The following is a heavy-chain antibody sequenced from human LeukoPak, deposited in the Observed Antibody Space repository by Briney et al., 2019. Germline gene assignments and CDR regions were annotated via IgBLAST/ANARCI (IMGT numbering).Heavy chain of an antibody. CDR3: AKEEWLARWRIGDFDY. CDR1: GFTFSSYG. J-gene: IGHJ4*02. CDR2: ISGSGGST. V-gene: IGHV3-23*01. D-gene: IGHD6-19*01. Sequence: GGTLRLSCAASGFTFSSYGMSWVRQAPGKGLEWVSAISGSGGSTYYADSVKGRLTISRDNSKNTLYLQMNSLRAEDTAVYYCAKEEWLARWRIGDFDYWGQGTLVTVSS.